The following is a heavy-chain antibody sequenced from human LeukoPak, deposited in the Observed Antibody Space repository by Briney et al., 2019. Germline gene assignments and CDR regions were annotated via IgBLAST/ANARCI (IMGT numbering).Heavy chain of an antibody. CDR2: IIPIFGTA. CDR1: GGTFSSYG. CDR3: ARAVHDSSGYYPPDFDY. D-gene: IGHD3-22*01. Sequence: ASVKVSCKGSGGTFSSYGISWVRQAPGPGLGWVGRIIPIFGTANYAQTFQGRVTITTYEYTSTAYMELSSLRSEDTAVYYCARAVHDSSGYYPPDFDYWGQGTLVTVSS. V-gene: IGHV1-69*05. J-gene: IGHJ4*02.